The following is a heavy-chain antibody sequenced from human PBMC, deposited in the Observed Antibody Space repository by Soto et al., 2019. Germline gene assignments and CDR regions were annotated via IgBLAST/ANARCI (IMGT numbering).Heavy chain of an antibody. D-gene: IGHD6-6*01. CDR2: INPSGGST. CDR1: GYTFTSYY. CDR3: ARDQGSSAIRYYYYYYMDV. V-gene: IGHV1-46*01. Sequence: ASVKVSCKASGYTFTSYYMHWVRQAPGQGLEWMGIINPSGGSTSYAQKFQGRVTMTRDTSTSTVYMELSSLRSEDTAVYYCARDQGSSAIRYYYYYYMDVWGKGTTVTVSS. J-gene: IGHJ6*03.